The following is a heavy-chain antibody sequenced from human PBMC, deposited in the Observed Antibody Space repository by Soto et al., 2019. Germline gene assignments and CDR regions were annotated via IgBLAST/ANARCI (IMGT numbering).Heavy chain of an antibody. CDR3: ATRKVATITPDSYYYYMDV. Sequence: QVQLVQSGAEVKKPGSSVKVSCKASGGTFSSYTISWVRQAPGQGLEWMGRIIPILGIANYAQKFQGRVTITADNSTSTASMELSSLRSEDTTVYYCATRKVATITPDSYYYYMDVWGKGTTVTVSS. J-gene: IGHJ6*03. V-gene: IGHV1-69*02. CDR2: IIPILGIA. D-gene: IGHD5-12*01. CDR1: GGTFSSYT.